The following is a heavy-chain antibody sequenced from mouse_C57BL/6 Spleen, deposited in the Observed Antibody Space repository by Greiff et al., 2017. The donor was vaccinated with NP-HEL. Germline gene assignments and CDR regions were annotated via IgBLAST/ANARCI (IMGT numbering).Heavy chain of an antibody. Sequence: LVKPGASVKISCKASGYAFSSSWMNWVKQRPGKGLEWIGRIYPGDGDTNYNGKFKGKATLTADKSSSTAYMQLSSLTSEDSAVYFCARLDYDYDVDYAMDYWGQGTSVTVSS. CDR3: ARLDYDYDVDYAMDY. CDR1: GYAFSSSW. CDR2: IYPGDGDT. V-gene: IGHV1-82*01. J-gene: IGHJ4*01. D-gene: IGHD2-4*01.